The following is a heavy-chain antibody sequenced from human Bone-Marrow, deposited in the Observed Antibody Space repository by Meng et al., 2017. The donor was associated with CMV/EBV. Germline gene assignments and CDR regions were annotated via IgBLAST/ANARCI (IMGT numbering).Heavy chain of an antibody. CDR2: TYYRSKWYN. J-gene: IGHJ4*02. D-gene: IGHD6-6*01. Sequence: QVQLQLPGPGPGKPSPSLPLSCACTGDGVSSNSADWNWSRHPPSTGLEWLGRTYYRSKWYNDYAVSVKSRITINPDTSKNQFSLQLNSVTPEDTAVYYCARVEQLIFDYWGQGTLVTVSS. CDR3: ARVEQLIFDY. V-gene: IGHV6-1*01. CDR1: GDGVSSNSAD.